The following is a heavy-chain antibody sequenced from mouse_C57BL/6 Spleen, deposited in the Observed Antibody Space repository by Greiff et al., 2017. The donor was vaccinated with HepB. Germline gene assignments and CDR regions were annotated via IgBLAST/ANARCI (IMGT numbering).Heavy chain of an antibody. CDR2: IYPGDGDT. CDR3: AISDYYDCSAWFAY. D-gene: IGHD2-4*01. J-gene: IGHJ3*01. V-gene: IGHV1-80*01. CDR1: GYAFSSYW. Sequence: VQLQQSGAELVKPGASVKISCKASGYAFSSYWINWVKQRPGKGLEWIGQIYPGDGDTNYNGKFKGKATLTADKSSSTAYMQLSSLTPEDSAVYFWAISDYYDCSAWFAYWGQGTLVTVSA.